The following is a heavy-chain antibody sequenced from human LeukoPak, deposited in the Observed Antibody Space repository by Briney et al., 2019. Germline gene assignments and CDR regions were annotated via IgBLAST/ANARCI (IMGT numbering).Heavy chain of an antibody. V-gene: IGHV3-53*01. D-gene: IGHD3-10*01. Sequence: PGGSLRLSCTVSGFTVSSDSMSWVRQAPGKGLEWVSFIYSGGSTHYSDSVKGRFTISRDNSKNTLYLQMNSLRAEDTAVYYCARDRDDYFDYWGQGTLVTVSS. CDR3: ARDRDDYFDY. CDR2: IYSGGST. J-gene: IGHJ4*02. CDR1: GFTVSSDS.